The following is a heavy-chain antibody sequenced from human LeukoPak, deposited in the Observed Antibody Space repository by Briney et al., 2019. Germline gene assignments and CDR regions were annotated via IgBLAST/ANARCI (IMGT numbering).Heavy chain of an antibody. CDR2: VSGSGGST. CDR1: GFTFSSYA. Sequence: GGSLRLSCAASGFTFSSYAMSWVRQAPGKGLEWGSAVSGSGGSTYYADSVKGRFTISRDNSKNTLYLQMNSLRAEDTAVYYCASTGYSSSWYVLYWGQGTLVTVSS. D-gene: IGHD6-13*01. CDR3: ASTGYSSSWYVLY. V-gene: IGHV3-23*01. J-gene: IGHJ4*02.